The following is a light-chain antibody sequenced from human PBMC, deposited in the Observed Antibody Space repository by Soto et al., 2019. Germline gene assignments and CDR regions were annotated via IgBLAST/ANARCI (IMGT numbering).Light chain of an antibody. J-gene: IGLJ1*01. CDR2: RNN. Sequence: QSVLAQPPSASGTPGQRVTISCSGSSSNIGSNYVYWYQQLPGTAPKLLIYRNNQRPSGVPDRFSGSKSGTSASLAISGLRSEDEADYYCAAWDDSLRGSVFGTGTKVTVL. V-gene: IGLV1-47*01. CDR1: SSNIGSNY. CDR3: AAWDDSLRGSV.